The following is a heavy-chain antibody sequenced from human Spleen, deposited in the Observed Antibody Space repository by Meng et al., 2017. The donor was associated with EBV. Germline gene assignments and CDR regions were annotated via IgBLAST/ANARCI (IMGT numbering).Heavy chain of an antibody. Sequence: VRWQGSGPGLVQPSGTLSLTCVVSGGSISTDSWWSWVRQPPGKGLEWIGEIHHSGSNNYNPSLKSRVSMSLDKSKSQFSLRLSSMTAADTAVYYCARANLKDLLRTYFDFWGQGTLVTASS. CDR3: ARANLKDLLRTYFDF. CDR1: GGSISTDSW. D-gene: IGHD1-26*01. V-gene: IGHV4-4*02. J-gene: IGHJ4*02. CDR2: IHHSGSN.